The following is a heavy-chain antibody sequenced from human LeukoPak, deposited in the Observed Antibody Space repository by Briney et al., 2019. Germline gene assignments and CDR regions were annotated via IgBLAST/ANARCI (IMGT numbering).Heavy chain of an antibody. D-gene: IGHD3-10*01. V-gene: IGHV4-59*01. CDR2: IYYSGST. CDR1: GGSISSDY. CDR3: AREGMNNWFDP. J-gene: IGHJ5*02. Sequence: SETLSLTCTVSGGSISSDYWSWIRQPPGKGLEWIGYIYYSGSTNYNPSLKSRVTISVDTSKNQFSLKLSSVTAADTAVYYCAREGMNNWFDPWGQGTLVTVSS.